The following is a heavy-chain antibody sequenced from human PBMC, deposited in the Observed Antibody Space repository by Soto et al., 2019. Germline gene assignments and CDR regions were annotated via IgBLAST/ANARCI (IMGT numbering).Heavy chain of an antibody. CDR3: AKVVVAAEEYYFDY. Sequence: GESLKISCKGSGYSFTSYWIGWVSQMPGKGLEWMGIIYPGDSDTRYSPSFQGQVTISADKSISTAYLQWSSLKASDTAMYYCAKVVVAAEEYYFDYRGQGTLVTVSS. J-gene: IGHJ4*02. D-gene: IGHD2-15*01. V-gene: IGHV5-51*01. CDR1: GYSFTSYW. CDR2: IYPGDSDT.